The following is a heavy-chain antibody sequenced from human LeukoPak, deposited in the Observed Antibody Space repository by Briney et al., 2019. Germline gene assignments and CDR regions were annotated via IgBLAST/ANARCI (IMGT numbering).Heavy chain of an antibody. V-gene: IGHV3-53*04. CDR3: ARDQGLTADPFYY. CDR1: GFTVSSNY. Sequence: PGGSLRLSCAAPGFTVSSNYMSWVRQAPGKGLEWVSVIYSGGSTYYADSVKGRFTISRHNSKNTLYLQMNSLRAEDTAVYYCARDQGLTADPFYYWGQGTLVTVSS. CDR2: IYSGGST. J-gene: IGHJ4*02. D-gene: IGHD7-27*01.